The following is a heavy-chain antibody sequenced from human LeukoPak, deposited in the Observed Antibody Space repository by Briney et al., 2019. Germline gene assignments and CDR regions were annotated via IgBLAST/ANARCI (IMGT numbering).Heavy chain of an antibody. CDR2: INHSGST. J-gene: IGHJ4*02. V-gene: IGHV4-34*01. CDR1: GGSFSGYY. Sequence: TSETLSLTCAVYGGSFSGYYWSWIRQPPGKGLEWIGEINHSGSTNYNPSLKSRVTISVDTSKNQFSLKLSSVTAADTAVYYCARHSITMIVVAFDYWGQGTLVTVSS. CDR3: ARHSITMIVVAFDY. D-gene: IGHD3-22*01.